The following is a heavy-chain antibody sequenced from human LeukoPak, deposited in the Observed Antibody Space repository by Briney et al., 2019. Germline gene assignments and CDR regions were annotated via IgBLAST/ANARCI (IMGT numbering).Heavy chain of an antibody. V-gene: IGHV3-21*04. J-gene: IGHJ6*02. CDR2: ISDSSSYT. CDR1: RFIFSSYN. CDR3: ARDREEKARIGGMDV. D-gene: IGHD3-16*01. Sequence: WGSPRLSRAASRFIFSSYNMNWVRQAPGEGVGWVSYISDSSSYTYYADSVKGRFTISRDNAKNSLYLQMNSLRAEDTAIYYCARDREEKARIGGMDVWGQGTTVIVSS.